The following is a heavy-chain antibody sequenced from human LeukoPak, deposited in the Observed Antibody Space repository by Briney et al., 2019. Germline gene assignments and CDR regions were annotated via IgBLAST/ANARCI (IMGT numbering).Heavy chain of an antibody. CDR1: GGSVSSGSYY. J-gene: IGHJ3*01. Sequence: SETLSLTCTVSGGSVSSGSYYWSWIRQPPGKGLEWIGYIYYSGSTNYNPSLKSRVTISVDMSKNQFSLRLSSVTTADTAVYYCARVPGGGTAANWGQGTMVTVPS. CDR2: IYYSGST. CDR3: ARVPGGGTAAN. V-gene: IGHV4-61*01. D-gene: IGHD1-7*01.